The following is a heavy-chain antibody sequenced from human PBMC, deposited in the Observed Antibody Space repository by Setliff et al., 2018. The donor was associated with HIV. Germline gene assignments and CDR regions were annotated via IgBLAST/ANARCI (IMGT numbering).Heavy chain of an antibody. Sequence: ASVKVSCKVSGYSLTELSIHWVRQAPGEGLEWMGGFDPEDDETVYAEKFQGRVTMTEDTSTDTAYKALSSLRSEDTAMYYCATSGFYDILTGPTPGVFDIWGQGTMVTVS. CDR1: GYSLTELS. CDR2: FDPEDDET. V-gene: IGHV1-24*01. J-gene: IGHJ3*02. D-gene: IGHD3-9*01. CDR3: ATSGFYDILTGPTPGVFDI.